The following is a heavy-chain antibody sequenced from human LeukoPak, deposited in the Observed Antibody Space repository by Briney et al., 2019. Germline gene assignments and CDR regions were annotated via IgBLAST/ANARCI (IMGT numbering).Heavy chain of an antibody. CDR3: AKDVGLWFSLDCYFDY. D-gene: IGHD3-10*01. CDR1: GFTFSSYA. J-gene: IGHJ4*02. Sequence: GGSLRLSCAASGFTFSSYAMSWVRQAPGKGLEWVSAISGSGGSTYYADSVKGRFTISRDNSKNTLYLQMNSLRAEDTAVYYCAKDVGLWFSLDCYFDYWGQGTLVTVSS. V-gene: IGHV3-23*01. CDR2: ISGSGGST.